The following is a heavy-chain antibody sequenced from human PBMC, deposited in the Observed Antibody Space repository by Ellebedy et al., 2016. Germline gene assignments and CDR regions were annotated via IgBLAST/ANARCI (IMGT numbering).Heavy chain of an antibody. CDR2: IKPGGSEK. Sequence: GGSLRLSXAASGFSFSRYKMTWVRQAPGKGLEWMANIKPGGSEKYYLDSVEGRFTISRDDAKSAVYLQMTGLRADDTGFYYCARGGIDFDYWGQGALVTVSS. J-gene: IGHJ4*02. CDR3: ARGGIDFDY. D-gene: IGHD2-21*01. V-gene: IGHV3-7*01. CDR1: GFSFSRYK.